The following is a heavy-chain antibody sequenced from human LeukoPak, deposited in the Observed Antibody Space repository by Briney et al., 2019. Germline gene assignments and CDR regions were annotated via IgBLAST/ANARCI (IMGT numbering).Heavy chain of an antibody. CDR3: ARDRTPLRYFDWLDGGGAFDI. V-gene: IGHV1-69*05. CDR2: IIPIFGTA. Sequence: ASVKVSCKASGGTFSSYAISWVRQAPGQGLEWMGGIIPIFGTANYAQKFQGRVTITTDESTSTAYMELSSLRAEDTAVYYCARDRTPLRYFDWLDGGGAFDIWGQGTMVTVSS. D-gene: IGHD3-9*01. J-gene: IGHJ3*02. CDR1: GGTFSSYA.